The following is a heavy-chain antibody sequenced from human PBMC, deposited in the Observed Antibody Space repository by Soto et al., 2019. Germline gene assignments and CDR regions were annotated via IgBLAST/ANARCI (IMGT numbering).Heavy chain of an antibody. Sequence: ASVKVSCKASGGTFSSYAISWVRQAPGQGLEWMGGIIPIFGTANYAQKFQGRVTITADKSTSTAYMELSSLRSEDTAVYYCARERPGIAAAGSGNYYYYGMDVWGQGTAVTVSS. CDR1: GGTFSSYA. V-gene: IGHV1-69*06. J-gene: IGHJ6*02. CDR2: IIPIFGTA. D-gene: IGHD6-13*01. CDR3: ARERPGIAAAGSGNYYYYGMDV.